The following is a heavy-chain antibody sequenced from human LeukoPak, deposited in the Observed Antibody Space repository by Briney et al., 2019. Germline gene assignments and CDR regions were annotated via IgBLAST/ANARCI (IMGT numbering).Heavy chain of an antibody. V-gene: IGHV4-38-2*02. D-gene: IGHD3-10*01. Sequence: SETLSLTCTAFGYSINTDYYWGWIRQPPEKGLEWIASISHSGTTYYNPSLRSRVSISLDTSKNQFSLKLRSVTAADTALYYCVRVYYYGSGSNFFDYWGQGTLVTVSS. J-gene: IGHJ4*02. CDR1: GYSINTDYY. CDR2: ISHSGTT. CDR3: VRVYYYGSGSNFFDY.